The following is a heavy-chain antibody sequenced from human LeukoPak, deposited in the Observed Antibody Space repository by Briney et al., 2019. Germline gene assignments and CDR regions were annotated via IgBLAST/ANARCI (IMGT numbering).Heavy chain of an antibody. Sequence: GRSLRLSCAASGFTFSSYGMHWVRQAPGKGLEWVAVIWYDGSNKYYADSVKGRFTISRDNSKNTLYLQMNSLRAEDTAVYYCARAQPMYIAPFYYYGMDVWGQGTTVTVSS. CDR2: IWYDGSNK. CDR3: ARAQPMYIAPFYYYGMDV. V-gene: IGHV3-33*01. D-gene: IGHD6-13*01. J-gene: IGHJ6*02. CDR1: GFTFSSYG.